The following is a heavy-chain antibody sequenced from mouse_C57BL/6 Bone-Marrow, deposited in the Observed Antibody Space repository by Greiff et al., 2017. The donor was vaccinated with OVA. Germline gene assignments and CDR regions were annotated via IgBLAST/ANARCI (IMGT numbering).Heavy chain of an antibody. V-gene: IGHV5-12*01. CDR2: ISNGGGST. CDR3: ARLFYPGYFDV. CDR1: GFTFSDYY. D-gene: IGHD2-3*01. Sequence: EVKVVESGGGLVQPGGSLKLSCAASGFTFSDYYMYWVRQTPEKRLEWVAYISNGGGSTYYPDTVKGRFTISRDNAKNTLYLQMSRLKSEDTAMYYCARLFYPGYFDVWGTGTTVTVSS. J-gene: IGHJ1*03.